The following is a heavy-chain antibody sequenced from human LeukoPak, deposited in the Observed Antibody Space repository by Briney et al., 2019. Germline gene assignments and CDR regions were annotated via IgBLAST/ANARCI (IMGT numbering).Heavy chain of an antibody. D-gene: IGHD4-11*01. J-gene: IGHJ4*02. CDR3: ARDHPGSNSLDY. Sequence: GEFLRLSCAASGFTFSNYWMHWVRQAPGKGLEWVSRLRTDGQKTSYADSVKGRFTISRDNAKSTLYLQMNSLRVEDTAVYYCARDHPGSNSLDYWGQGTLVTVSS. CDR1: GFTFSNYW. V-gene: IGHV3-74*01. CDR2: LRTDGQKT.